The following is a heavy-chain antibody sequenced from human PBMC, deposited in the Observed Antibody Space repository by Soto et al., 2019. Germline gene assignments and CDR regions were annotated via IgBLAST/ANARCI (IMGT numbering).Heavy chain of an antibody. V-gene: IGHV1-3*01. CDR1: GYTFTSYA. CDR3: ARDLNRRDLLNWYFDL. Sequence: QVQLVQSGAEVKKPGASVKVSCKASGYTFTSYAMHWVRQAPGQRLEWMGWINAGNGNTKYSQKFQGRVTITRDTSASTAYMELRSLRSEDTAVYYCARDLNRRDLLNWYFDLWGRGTLVTVSS. CDR2: INAGNGNT. D-gene: IGHD2-15*01. J-gene: IGHJ2*01.